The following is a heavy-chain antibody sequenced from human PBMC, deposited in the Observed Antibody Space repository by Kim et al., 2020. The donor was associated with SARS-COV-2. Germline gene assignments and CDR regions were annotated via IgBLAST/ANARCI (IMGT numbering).Heavy chain of an antibody. CDR1: GFTFTDHY. Sequence: GGSLRLSCAASGFTFTDHYMDWVRQVPGKGLEWVGHIRNNANSHTTEYAASVKDRFTISRDDSKNSLYLQMNSLKTEDTALYYCVRTYFSGAGSRDAFDIWGQGTMVSVSS. J-gene: IGHJ3*02. CDR2: IRNNANSHTT. D-gene: IGHD3-10*01. CDR3: VRTYFSGAGSRDAFDI. V-gene: IGHV3-72*01.